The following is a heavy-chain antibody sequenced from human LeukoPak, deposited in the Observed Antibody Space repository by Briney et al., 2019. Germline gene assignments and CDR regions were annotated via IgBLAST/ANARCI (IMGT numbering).Heavy chain of an antibody. Sequence: SGGSLRLSCAASGFTFSSYAMSWVRQAPGKGLEWVSAISGSGGSTYYADSVKGRFTISRDNSKNTLYLQMNSLRAEDTALYYCAKVRVGAVTGTGYFDYWGQGTLVTVSS. CDR3: AKVRVGAVTGTGYFDY. D-gene: IGHD6-19*01. CDR1: GFTFSSYA. J-gene: IGHJ4*02. V-gene: IGHV3-23*01. CDR2: ISGSGGST.